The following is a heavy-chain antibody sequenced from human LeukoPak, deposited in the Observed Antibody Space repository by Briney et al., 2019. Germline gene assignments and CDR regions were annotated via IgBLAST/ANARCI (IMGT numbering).Heavy chain of an antibody. CDR1: GYTFTSYG. CDR3: ARGVTTRFLDY. Sequence: SVKVSCKASGYTFTSYGISWVRQAPGQGLEWMGGIIPIFGTANYAQKFQGRVTITADESTSTAYMELSSLRSEDTAVYYCARGVTTRFLDYWGQGTLVTVSS. CDR2: IIPIFGTA. D-gene: IGHD4-17*01. J-gene: IGHJ4*02. V-gene: IGHV1-69*13.